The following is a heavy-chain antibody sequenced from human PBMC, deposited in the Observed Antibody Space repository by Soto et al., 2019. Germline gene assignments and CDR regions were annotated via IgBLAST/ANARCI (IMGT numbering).Heavy chain of an antibody. CDR1: GYTFTSYG. J-gene: IGHJ5*02. CDR3: ARDFYWAYYYDSSGYGYRWFVP. D-gene: IGHD3-22*01. CDR2: ISAYNGNT. V-gene: IGHV1-18*01. Sequence: ASVKVSCKASGYTFTSYGISWVRQAPGQGLEWMGWISAYNGNTNYAQKLQGRVTMTTDTSTSTAYMELRSLRSDDTAVYYCARDFYWAYYYDSSGYGYRWFVPSGQGTLVTVS.